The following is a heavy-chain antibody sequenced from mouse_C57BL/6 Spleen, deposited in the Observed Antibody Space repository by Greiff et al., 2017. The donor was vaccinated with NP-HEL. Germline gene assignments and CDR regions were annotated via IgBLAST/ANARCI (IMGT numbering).Heavy chain of an antibody. D-gene: IGHD3-2*02. CDR3: AREGGQGAMDY. J-gene: IGHJ4*01. Sequence: EVQLVESEGGLVQPGSSMKLSCTASGFTFSDYYMAWVRQVPEKGLEWVANINYDGSSTYYLDSLKNRFIISRDNAKNILYLQMSSLKSEDTATYYCAREGGQGAMDYWGQGTSVTVSS. CDR1: GFTFSDYY. V-gene: IGHV5-16*01. CDR2: INYDGSST.